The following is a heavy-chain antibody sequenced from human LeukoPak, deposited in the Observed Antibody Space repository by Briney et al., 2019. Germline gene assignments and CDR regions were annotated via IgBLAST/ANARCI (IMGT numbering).Heavy chain of an antibody. V-gene: IGHV4-61*05. D-gene: IGHD3-22*01. CDR1: SGSISTSNYY. CDR3: ARVRRDGTYDSNYYFDY. J-gene: IGHJ4*02. Sequence: SETLSLTCTVSSGSISTSNYYWGWVRQPPGKALEWIGNIFYSGSTNYNPSLKSRVTISVDTSKNQFSLKLSSVTAADTAVYYCARVRRDGTYDSNYYFDYWGQGTLVTVSS. CDR2: IFYSGST.